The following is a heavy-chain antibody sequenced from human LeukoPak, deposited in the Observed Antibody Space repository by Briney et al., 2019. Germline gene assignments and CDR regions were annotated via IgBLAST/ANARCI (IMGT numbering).Heavy chain of an antibody. J-gene: IGHJ3*02. D-gene: IGHD4-23*01. Sequence: GGSLRLSCAASGFTFTNYDMSWVRQAPGKGLEWVSGISISDGSTYYADSVKGRFTISRDSSKNTLYLQMNSLRAEDTAVYYCARLYGGNPWDAFDIWGQGTVVTVSS. V-gene: IGHV3-23*01. CDR2: ISISDGST. CDR1: GFTFTNYD. CDR3: ARLYGGNPWDAFDI.